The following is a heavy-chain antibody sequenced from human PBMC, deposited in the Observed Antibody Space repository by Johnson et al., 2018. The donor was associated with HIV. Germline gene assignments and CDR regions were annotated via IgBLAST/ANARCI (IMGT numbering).Heavy chain of an antibody. Sequence: QVQLVESGGGVVQPGRSLRLSCAASGFTFSSYAMHWVRQAPGKGLEWVAFISYDGSSKYYADSVKGRFTISRDNSKHTLDLQMKSLRAEDTAVYYCASPRWLVPHDAFDIWGQGTLVTVSS. CDR1: GFTFSSYA. CDR2: ISYDGSSK. V-gene: IGHV3-30*04. D-gene: IGHD6-19*01. CDR3: ASPRWLVPHDAFDI. J-gene: IGHJ3*02.